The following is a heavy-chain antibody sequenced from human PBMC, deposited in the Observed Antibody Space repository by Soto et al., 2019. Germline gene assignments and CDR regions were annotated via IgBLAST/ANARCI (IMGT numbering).Heavy chain of an antibody. V-gene: IGHV4-31*03. CDR2: IYYSGST. J-gene: IGHJ4*02. D-gene: IGHD4-17*01. Sequence: QVQLQESGPGLVKPSQTLSLTCTVSGGSISSGGYYWSWIRQHPGKGLEWIGYIYYSGSTYYNTSRKSRVTISVDTSKNQFSLKLSSVTAADTAVYYCARASSRGGDYENDYWGQGTLVTVSS. CDR3: ARASSRGGDYENDY. CDR1: GGSISSGGYY.